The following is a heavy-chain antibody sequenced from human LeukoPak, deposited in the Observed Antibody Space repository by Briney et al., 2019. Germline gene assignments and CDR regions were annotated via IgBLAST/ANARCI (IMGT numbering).Heavy chain of an antibody. CDR1: GFTFSSYA. CDR3: AKDLIFGVVITYYFDY. V-gene: IGHV3-23*01. Sequence: YPGGSLRLSCAASGFTFSSYAMSWVRQAPGKGLEWVSAISGSGGSTYYADSVKGRFTISRDNSKNTLYLQMNSLRAEDTAVYYCAKDLIFGVVITYYFDYWGQGTLVTVSS. D-gene: IGHD3-3*01. J-gene: IGHJ4*02. CDR2: ISGSGGST.